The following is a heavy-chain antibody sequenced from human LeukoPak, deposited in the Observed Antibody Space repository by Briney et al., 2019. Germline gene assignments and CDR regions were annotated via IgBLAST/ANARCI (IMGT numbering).Heavy chain of an antibody. Sequence: SETLSLTCAVSGGSISSSNWWSWVRQPPGKGLEWIGEIYHSGSTNYNPSLKSRVTITVDKSKNQFPLKLSSVTAADTAVYYCARVRSSWFRFDHWGQGTRVTVSS. CDR3: ARVRSSWFRFDH. CDR2: IYHSGST. CDR1: GGSISSSNW. V-gene: IGHV4-4*02. J-gene: IGHJ4*02. D-gene: IGHD6-13*01.